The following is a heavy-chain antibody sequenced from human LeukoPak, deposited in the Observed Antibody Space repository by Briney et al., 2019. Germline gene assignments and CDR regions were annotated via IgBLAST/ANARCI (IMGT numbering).Heavy chain of an antibody. CDR1: GYTFTSYD. V-gene: IGHV1-8*01. CDR3: ARVGQQLSLGYGMDV. D-gene: IGHD6-13*01. Sequence: ASVKVSCKASGYTFTSYDINWVRQAPGQGLEWMGWMNPNSGNTGYAQKFQGRVTMTRNTSISTAYMELSSLRSEDTAVYYCARVGQQLSLGYGMDVWGQGTTVTVSS. J-gene: IGHJ6*02. CDR2: MNPNSGNT.